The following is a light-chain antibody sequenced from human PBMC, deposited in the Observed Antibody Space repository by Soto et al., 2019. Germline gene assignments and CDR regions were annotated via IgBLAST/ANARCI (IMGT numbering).Light chain of an antibody. CDR3: SSYTSTTKV. Sequence: QSALTQPASVSGSPGQSITISCTGTSSDVGGYKYVSWYQQHPGKAPKLMIYEVSNRPSGVSNRFSGSKSGNTASLTISGLQAEDEADYYSSSYTSTTKVFGGGTKVTVL. V-gene: IGLV2-14*01. CDR1: SSDVGGYKY. J-gene: IGLJ2*01. CDR2: EVS.